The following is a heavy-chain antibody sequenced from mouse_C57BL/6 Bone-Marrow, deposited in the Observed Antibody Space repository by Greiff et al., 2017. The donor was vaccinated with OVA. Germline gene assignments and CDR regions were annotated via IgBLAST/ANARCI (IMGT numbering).Heavy chain of an antibody. J-gene: IGHJ3*01. CDR2: IYPGNSDT. Sequence: VQLQQSGTVLARPGASVKMSCKTSGYTFTSYWMHWVKQRPGQGLEWIGAIYPGNSDTSYNQKFKGKATLTAVTSASTAYMELSSLTNEDSAVYYCTRGGAWFAYWGQGTLVTVSA. V-gene: IGHV1-5*01. CDR3: TRGGAWFAY. CDR1: GYTFTSYW.